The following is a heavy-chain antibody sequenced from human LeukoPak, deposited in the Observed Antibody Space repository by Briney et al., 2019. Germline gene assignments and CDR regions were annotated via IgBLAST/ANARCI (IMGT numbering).Heavy chain of an antibody. J-gene: IGHJ1*01. CDR3: ATYSSSNGREFQY. Sequence: GGSLRLSCAASGFTFSSYWMSWVRQAPGKGLEWVANIKQDGSAKNYGDSVKGRFTISRDNAKNSLYLQMNSLRAEDTAVYYCATYSSSNGREFQYWGQGTLVTVSS. V-gene: IGHV3-7*01. CDR1: GFTFSSYW. CDR2: IKQDGSAK. D-gene: IGHD2-2*01.